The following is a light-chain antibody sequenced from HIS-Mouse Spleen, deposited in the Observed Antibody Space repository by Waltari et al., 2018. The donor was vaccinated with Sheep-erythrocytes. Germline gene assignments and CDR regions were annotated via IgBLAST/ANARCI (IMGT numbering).Light chain of an antibody. CDR2: EFS. J-gene: IGLJ3*02. Sequence: QSALTQPPSASGSPGQSVTISCPGTSSDVGGYNYVSWYQQHPGTAPKLMINEFSKRHSGVPERLSGSKSGNTASLTVCGLQAEDEADYYCSSYAGSNNWVFGGGTKLTVL. CDR1: SSDVGGYNY. V-gene: IGLV2-8*01. CDR3: SSYAGSNNWV.